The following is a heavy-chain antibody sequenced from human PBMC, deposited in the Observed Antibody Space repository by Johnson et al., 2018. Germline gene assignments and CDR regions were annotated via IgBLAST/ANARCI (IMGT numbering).Heavy chain of an antibody. V-gene: IGHV3-30*18. Sequence: QVQLVQSGGGVVQPGRSLRLSCAASGFTFSSYGMHWVRQAPGKGLEWVAVISYAGSNKYYADSVKGRFPISRNNSKNTRYLQMNSLRAEDTAVYYCAKGKQLGELLAYYYYYYMDVWGKGTTVTVSS. CDR2: ISYAGSNK. CDR1: GFTFSSYG. J-gene: IGHJ6*03. D-gene: IGHD3-10*01. CDR3: AKGKQLGELLAYYYYYYMDV.